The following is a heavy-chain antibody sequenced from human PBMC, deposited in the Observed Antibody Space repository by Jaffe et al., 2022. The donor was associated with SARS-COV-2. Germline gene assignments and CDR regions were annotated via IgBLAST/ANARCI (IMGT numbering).Heavy chain of an antibody. CDR2: AHYSGST. D-gene: IGHD4-17*01. CDR1: GGSISSSNFY. CDR3: AGHDPDYSRWFDP. V-gene: IGHV4-39*01. J-gene: IGHJ5*02. Sequence: QLQLQASGPGLVKPSETLSLTCTISGGSISSSNFYWGWIRQPPGKGLEWIGSAHYSGSTYHTPSLNSRVTISVDTSKNQFSLNLTSLTAADTAVYYCAGHDPDYSRWFDPWGQGTLVTVSS.